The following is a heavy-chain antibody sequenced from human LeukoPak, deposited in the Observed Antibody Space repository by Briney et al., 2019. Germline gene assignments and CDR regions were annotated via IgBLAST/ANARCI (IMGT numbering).Heavy chain of an antibody. D-gene: IGHD6-19*01. J-gene: IGHJ6*03. V-gene: IGHV4-59*01. CDR2: IHYSGNT. CDR1: GGSFSGYY. Sequence: SETLSLTCAVYGGSFSGYYWSWIRQPPGKGLEWIGYIHYSGNTNYNPSLKSRVAMSLDTSKKQFSLRLSSVTAADTALYYCARGSSWYYYYYMDVWGKGSTVTISS. CDR3: ARGSSWYYYYYMDV.